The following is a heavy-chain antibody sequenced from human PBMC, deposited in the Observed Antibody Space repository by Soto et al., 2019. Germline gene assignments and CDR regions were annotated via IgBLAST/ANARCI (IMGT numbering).Heavy chain of an antibody. CDR1: GFTFSNAW. Sequence: EVQLVESGGGLVKPGGSLRLSCAASGFTFSNAWMSWVRQAPGKGLEWVGRIKSKTDGGTTDYAAPVKGRFTISRDDSKNTLYLQMNSLKTEDTAVYYCTTDDYGDYYYYGMDVWGQGTTVTVSS. V-gene: IGHV3-15*01. CDR3: TTDDYGDYYYYGMDV. J-gene: IGHJ6*02. CDR2: IKSKTDGGTT. D-gene: IGHD4-17*01.